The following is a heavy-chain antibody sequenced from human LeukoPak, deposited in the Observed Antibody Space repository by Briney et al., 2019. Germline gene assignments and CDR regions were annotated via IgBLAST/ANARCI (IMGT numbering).Heavy chain of an antibody. J-gene: IGHJ4*02. V-gene: IGHV3-33*01. Sequence: GGSLRLSCAASGFTFSNYGMHWVRQAPGKGLEWVAVIWSDGRKTVYADSVKGRFTISRDNSKDTLFLQMSSLRAEDTALYFCARDDALDDNAFDYWGQGTLVIVSS. CDR1: GFTFSNYG. CDR3: ARDDALDDNAFDY. CDR2: IWSDGRKT. D-gene: IGHD1-1*01.